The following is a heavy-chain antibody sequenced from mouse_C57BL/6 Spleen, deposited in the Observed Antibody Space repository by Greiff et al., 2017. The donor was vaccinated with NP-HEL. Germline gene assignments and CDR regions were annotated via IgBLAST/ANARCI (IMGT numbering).Heavy chain of an antibody. V-gene: IGHV1-19*01. D-gene: IGHD4-1*01. CDR3: AREDLTGDFDD. CDR2: IHPYNGGT. J-gene: IGHJ2*01. Sequence: VQLQQSGPVLVKPGASVKMSCKASGYTFTDYYMNWVKQSHGKSLEWIGVIHPYNGGTSYNQKFKGKATLTVDKSSSTAYMELNSLTSYDSAVYYCAREDLTGDFDDWGQGTTLTVSS. CDR1: GYTFTDYY.